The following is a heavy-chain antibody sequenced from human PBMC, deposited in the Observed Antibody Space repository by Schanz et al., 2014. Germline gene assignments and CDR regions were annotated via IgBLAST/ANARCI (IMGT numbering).Heavy chain of an antibody. CDR3: KWELHVYYGMDV. D-gene: IGHD1-26*01. CDR2: IQGGASAGT. J-gene: IGHJ6*02. CDR1: GFPFSNPFSNAW. V-gene: IGHV3-15*01. Sequence: EVQLVESGGDLVKPGGSLRLSCAASGFPFSNPFSNAWMRWVRQAPGKGLEWLGRIQGGASAGTDYAAPVKGRFTISRDDSKNTMYLQMNSLKTEDTAVYYCKWELHVYYGMDVGGQGTAVTVSS.